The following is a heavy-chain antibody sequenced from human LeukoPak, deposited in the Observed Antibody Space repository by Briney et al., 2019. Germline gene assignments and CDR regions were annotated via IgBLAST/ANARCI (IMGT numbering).Heavy chain of an antibody. Sequence: SETLSLTCTVSGGSISSYHWSWIRPPPGQGLEWIGYIYYSGSSNYNPSLKSRVIISVDTSKNQFSLKLSSVTAADTAVYYCARHLRVDYYESSGYYYLAPFDFWGQGTLVTVSS. CDR2: IYYSGSS. CDR1: GGSISSYH. D-gene: IGHD3-22*01. J-gene: IGHJ4*02. V-gene: IGHV4-59*08. CDR3: ARHLRVDYYESSGYYYLAPFDF.